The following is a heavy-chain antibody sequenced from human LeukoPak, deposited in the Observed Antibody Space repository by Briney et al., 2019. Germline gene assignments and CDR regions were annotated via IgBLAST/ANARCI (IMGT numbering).Heavy chain of an antibody. D-gene: IGHD2-15*01. Sequence: GGSLRLSCAASGFTFSGSAMHWVRQASGKGLEWVGRIRSKANSYATAYAASVKGRFTISRDDSKNTAYLQMNSLKTEDTAVYYCTRPDMESMDVWGKGTTVTVSS. CDR3: TRPDMESMDV. CDR1: GFTFSGSA. J-gene: IGHJ6*03. V-gene: IGHV3-73*01. CDR2: IRSKANSYAT.